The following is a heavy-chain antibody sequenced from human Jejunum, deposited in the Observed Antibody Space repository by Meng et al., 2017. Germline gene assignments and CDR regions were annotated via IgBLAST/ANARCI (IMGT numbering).Heavy chain of an antibody. CDR3: TRPTTDDYGDVGY. J-gene: IGHJ4*02. Sequence: GESLKISCAASGFIFSAYSMNWVRQAPGKGLEWVSSSSRSTRSGTYVYYADSVKDRFTVSRDDAKNSLYLQMNSLRGEDTAVYYCTRPTTDDYGDVGYWGQGTLVTVSS. CDR1: GFIFSAYS. D-gene: IGHD4-17*01. V-gene: IGHV3-21*01. CDR2: SSRSTRSGTYV.